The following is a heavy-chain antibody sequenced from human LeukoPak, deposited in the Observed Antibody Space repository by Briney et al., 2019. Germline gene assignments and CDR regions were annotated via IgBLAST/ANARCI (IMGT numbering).Heavy chain of an antibody. CDR3: ARDPAWVVVPAAMSTTSLLGSDH. Sequence: GASVKVSCKTSGYTFTSYGVSWVRQAPGQGLAWMGWISAYNGNTNYAQKLQGRVTMTTDTSTCTAYMELRSLRSDDTAVYYCARDPAWVVVPAAMSTTSLLGSDHWGQGTLVTVSS. CDR1: GYTFTSYG. V-gene: IGHV1-18*01. D-gene: IGHD2-2*01. J-gene: IGHJ4*02. CDR2: ISAYNGNT.